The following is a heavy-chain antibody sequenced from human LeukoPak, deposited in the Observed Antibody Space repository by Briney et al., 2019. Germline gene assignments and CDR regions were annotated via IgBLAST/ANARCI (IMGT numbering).Heavy chain of an antibody. Sequence: GRSLRLSCAASGFAFSRYGMHWLRQAPGTGLEWVAVMWYDGSNEAYADSVRGRFTISRDNSKNRLYLQMSSLRVEDTAVYYCAREHTIAATGTHWFAPWGQGTLVTVSS. CDR2: MWYDGSNE. CDR1: GFAFSRYG. V-gene: IGHV3-33*01. D-gene: IGHD6-13*01. J-gene: IGHJ5*02. CDR3: AREHTIAATGTHWFAP.